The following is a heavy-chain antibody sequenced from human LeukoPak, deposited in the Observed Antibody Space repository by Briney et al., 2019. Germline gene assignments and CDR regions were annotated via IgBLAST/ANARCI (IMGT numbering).Heavy chain of an antibody. V-gene: IGHV3-33*01. CDR3: VRGSPNSGSQYGY. CDR1: GFTFSTYG. J-gene: IGHJ4*02. Sequence: PGGSLRLSCAASGFTFSTYGMHWVRQAPGKGLDWVAVIWHDGSKTYYADSVKGRFTISRDNSKNMLYLQMNSLRAEDTAVFYCVRGSPNSGSQYGYWGQGTLVTVSS. CDR2: IWHDGSKT. D-gene: IGHD1-26*01.